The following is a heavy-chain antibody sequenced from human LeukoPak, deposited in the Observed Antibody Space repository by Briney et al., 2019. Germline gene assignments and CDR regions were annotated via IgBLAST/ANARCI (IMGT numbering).Heavy chain of an antibody. V-gene: IGHV4-39*01. Sequence: SETLSLTCTVSGGSISSSSYYWGWIRQPPGKGLEWIGSIYYSGSTYYNPSLKSRVTISVDTSKNQFSLKLGSVTAADTAVYYCARQLWFGELSYWGQGTLVTVSS. D-gene: IGHD3-10*01. CDR3: ARQLWFGELSY. J-gene: IGHJ4*02. CDR2: IYYSGST. CDR1: GGSISSSSYY.